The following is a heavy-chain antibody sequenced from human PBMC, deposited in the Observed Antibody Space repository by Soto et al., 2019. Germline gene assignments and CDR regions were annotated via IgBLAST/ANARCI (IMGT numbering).Heavy chain of an antibody. V-gene: IGHV3-15*01. D-gene: IGHD6-13*01. J-gene: IGHJ5*02. CDR1: GFTFSNAW. Sequence: GGSLRLSCAASGFTFSNAWMSWVRQAPGKGLEWVGRIKSKTDGGTTDYAAPVKGRFTISRDDSKNTLYLQMNSLKTEDTAVYYCTTDADIAASWYGGWFDPWGQGTLVTVSS. CDR2: IKSKTDGGTT. CDR3: TTDADIAASWYGGWFDP.